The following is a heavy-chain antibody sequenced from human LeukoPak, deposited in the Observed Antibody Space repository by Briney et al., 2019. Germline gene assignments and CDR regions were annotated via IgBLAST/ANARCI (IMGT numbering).Heavy chain of an antibody. CDR1: GFTFRAYG. CDR2: IWNDGSSK. D-gene: IGHD3-16*01. V-gene: IGHV3-33*06. CDR3: AKVLGGTGYFDY. Sequence: GGSLRLSCAASGFTFRAYGMHWVRQAPGKGLEWVAAIWNDGSSKHYGDSVKGRFTISRDNSKNTVYLQMNSLRVEDTAVYYCAKVLGGTGYFDYRGQGTLVTVSS. J-gene: IGHJ4*02.